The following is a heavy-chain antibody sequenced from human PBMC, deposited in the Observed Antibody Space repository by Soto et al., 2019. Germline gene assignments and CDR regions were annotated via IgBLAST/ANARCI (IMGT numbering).Heavy chain of an antibody. Sequence: PGGSLRLSCAASGFTVTINYMTWVRHAPGKGLEWVSVLYRSGATYYPDSVRGRFTASRDYFHNTLYLHMHSLRVEDTAVYYCARDSGLIRGSYGVDVWGPGTTVTVSS. D-gene: IGHD3-10*01. CDR3: ARDSGLIRGSYGVDV. CDR1: GFTVTINY. CDR2: LYRSGAT. V-gene: IGHV3-53*01. J-gene: IGHJ6*02.